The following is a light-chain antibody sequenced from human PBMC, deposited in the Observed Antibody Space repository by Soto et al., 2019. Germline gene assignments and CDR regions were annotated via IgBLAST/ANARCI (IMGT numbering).Light chain of an antibody. CDR1: QSVLYSSNNKNY. V-gene: IGKV4-1*01. CDR2: WAS. Sequence: DFVMTQSPDSLAVSLGERATINCRSSQSVLYSSNNKNYLAWYQQKPGQPPKLLIYWASTRESGVPDRFSGSGSGTDFTLTISTLQAEDVAVYYCQQYYSTLYTFGPGTKLEIK. CDR3: QQYYSTLYT. J-gene: IGKJ2*01.